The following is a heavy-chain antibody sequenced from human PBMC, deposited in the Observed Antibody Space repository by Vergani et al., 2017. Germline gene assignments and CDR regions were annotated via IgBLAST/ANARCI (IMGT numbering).Heavy chain of an antibody. CDR1: GGSFNTYY. D-gene: IGHD2-15*01. CDR2: IFYTGST. Sequence: QVQLEESGPGLVKPSETLSLTCTVSGGSFNTYYWSWIRQSPGKGLEWIGYIFYTGSTNYNPSLKSRVTISVDTSKNQFSLKLSSVIAADTAVYYCTRHWAVVAANNWFDPWGQGTLVTVSS. J-gene: IGHJ5*02. V-gene: IGHV4-59*13. CDR3: TRHWAVVAANNWFDP.